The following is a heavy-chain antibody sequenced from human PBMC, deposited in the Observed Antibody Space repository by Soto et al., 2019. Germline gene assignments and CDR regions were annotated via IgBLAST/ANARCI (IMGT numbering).Heavy chain of an antibody. J-gene: IGHJ5*02. CDR2: VYYSGST. V-gene: IGHV4-59*08. CDR1: GGSISGYY. D-gene: IGHD3-22*01. CDR3: ARHGYDSNSYPHLA. Sequence: PSETLFLTCTVSGGSISGYYWDWIRQPPGKGLEWIGYVYYSGSTSYNPSLESRVIISVDTSKNQFSLKLTSVTAADTAVYYCARHGYDSNSYPHLAWGQGALVTVSS.